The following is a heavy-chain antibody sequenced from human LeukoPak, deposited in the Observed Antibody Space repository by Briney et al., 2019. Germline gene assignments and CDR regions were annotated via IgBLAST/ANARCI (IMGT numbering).Heavy chain of an antibody. J-gene: IGHJ5*02. Sequence: SETLSLTCTASGDSISTYYWSWIRQPPGKGLEWIGYIDYSGSINYNPSLKSRLTISVDTSKNQFSLNLSSVTAADTAVYYCARDKSSSREAFDPWGQGALVTVSS. CDR3: ARDKSSSREAFDP. V-gene: IGHV4-59*01. CDR1: GDSISTYY. D-gene: IGHD6-13*01. CDR2: IDYSGSI.